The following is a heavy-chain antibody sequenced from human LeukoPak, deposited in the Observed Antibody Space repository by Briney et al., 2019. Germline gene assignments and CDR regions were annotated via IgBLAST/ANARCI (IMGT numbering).Heavy chain of an antibody. CDR3: ARTLPDIAAHDY. J-gene: IGHJ4*02. D-gene: IGHD6-6*01. V-gene: IGHV4-39*01. CDR1: GGSISSSSYY. CDR2: IYYSGST. Sequence: SETLSLTCTVSGGSISSSSYYWGWIRQPPGKGLEWIGSIYYSGSTYYNPSLKSRVTISVDTSKNQFSLKLSSVTAADTAVYYCARTLPDIAAHDYWGQGTLVTVSS.